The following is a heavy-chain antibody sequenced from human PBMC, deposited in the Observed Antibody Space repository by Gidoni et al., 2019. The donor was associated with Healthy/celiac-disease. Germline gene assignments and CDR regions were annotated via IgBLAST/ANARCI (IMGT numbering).Heavy chain of an antibody. J-gene: IGHJ4*02. CDR2: IGTNPTAT. CDR1: GFSFPISA. Sequence: EVQLVESGGGLVQPGGSLRLSCAASGFSFPISAMNWFRQSPGKGLEWVSTIGTNPTATHYADSVNSRFTISRDNSKNTLYLEMNSLRVDDTALYYCAKDYDSTGYYTGYYVRGSWGQGTLVTVSS. D-gene: IGHD3-9*01. CDR3: AKDYDSTGYYTGYYVRGS. V-gene: IGHV3-23*04.